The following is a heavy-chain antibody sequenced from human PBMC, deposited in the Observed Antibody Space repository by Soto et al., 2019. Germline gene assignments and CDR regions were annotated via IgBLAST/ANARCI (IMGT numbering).Heavy chain of an antibody. Sequence: EASVKVSCKASGGTFSSYAISWVRQAPGQGLEWMGGIIPIFGTANYAQKFQGRVTITADESTSTAYMELSSLRSEDTAVYYCARDGRAARPWSVYYYYGMDVWGQGTTVTVSS. D-gene: IGHD6-6*01. CDR1: GGTFSSYA. J-gene: IGHJ6*02. V-gene: IGHV1-69*13. CDR2: IIPIFGTA. CDR3: ARDGRAARPWSVYYYYGMDV.